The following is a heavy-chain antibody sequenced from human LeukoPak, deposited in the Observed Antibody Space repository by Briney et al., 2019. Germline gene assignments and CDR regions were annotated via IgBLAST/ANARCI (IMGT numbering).Heavy chain of an antibody. CDR1: GFTFSTFA. Sequence: GGSLRLSCAASGFTFSTFAMIWVRQPPGKGLEWVSAISGSGGSTYYADSVKGRFTISRDNSKNTLYLQMNSLRAEDTAVYYCAKDKTPKYYYGSGSLHQMFDYWGQGTLVTVSS. D-gene: IGHD3-10*01. CDR2: ISGSGGST. J-gene: IGHJ4*02. V-gene: IGHV3-23*01. CDR3: AKDKTPKYYYGSGSLHQMFDY.